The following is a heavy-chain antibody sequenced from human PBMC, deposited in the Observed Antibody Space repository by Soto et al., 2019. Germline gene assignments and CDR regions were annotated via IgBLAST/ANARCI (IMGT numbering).Heavy chain of an antibody. CDR2: ISGSGGST. J-gene: IGHJ1*01. Sequence: GSLRLSCAASGFTFSSYAMSWVRQAPGKGLEWVSAISGSGGSTYYADSVKGQFTISRDNSKSTLYLQMNSLRAEDTAVYYCAKDRPYCSGGSCXTYAEYFQHWGQGTLVTVSS. D-gene: IGHD2-15*01. V-gene: IGHV3-23*01. CDR3: AKDRPYCSGGSCXTYAEYFQH. CDR1: GFTFSSYA.